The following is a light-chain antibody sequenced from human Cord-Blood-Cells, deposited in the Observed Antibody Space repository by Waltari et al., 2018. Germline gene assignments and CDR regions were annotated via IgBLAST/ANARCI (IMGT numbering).Light chain of an antibody. V-gene: IGKV3-20*01. CDR2: GAS. J-gene: IGKJ4*01. CDR1: QSVSSSY. Sequence: DIVLTQTPGTLSLSPGVRATLSCRASQSVSSSYLAWYQQKPGQAPRLPIDGASSRATGIPDRFSGSGSGTDFTLTISRLEPEDFAVYDCQQYGSSPLTFGGGTKVEIK. CDR3: QQYGSSPLT.